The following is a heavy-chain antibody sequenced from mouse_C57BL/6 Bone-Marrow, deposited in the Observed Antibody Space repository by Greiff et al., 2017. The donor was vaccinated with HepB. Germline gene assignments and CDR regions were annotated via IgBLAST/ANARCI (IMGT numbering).Heavy chain of an antibody. J-gene: IGHJ4*01. CDR3: ARLYGYDVGYCAMDY. CDR2: INSDGGST. Sequence: VQLKESGGGLVQPGESLKLSCESTEYEFPSHDMSWVRKTPEKRLELVAAINSDGGSTYYPDTMERRSIISRDNTKKTLYLQMSSLRSEDPAWYYCARLYGYDVGYCAMDYWGRGTAVTVSS. V-gene: IGHV5-2*01. CDR1: EYEFPSHD. D-gene: IGHD2-2*01.